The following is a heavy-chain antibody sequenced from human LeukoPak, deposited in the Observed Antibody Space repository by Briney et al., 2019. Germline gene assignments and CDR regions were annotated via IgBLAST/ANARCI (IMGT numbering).Heavy chain of an antibody. CDR1: GFTFSSYA. Sequence: PGGSLRLSCAASGFTFSSYAMGWVRQAPGKGLEWFSAISGSSDTYYADAVKGRFTISRDNSNTTLYLEMNSLRAEDTTIYYCAKGSSSGRPYFFDYWGQGSLVAVSS. J-gene: IGHJ4*02. V-gene: IGHV3-23*01. D-gene: IGHD3-10*01. CDR2: ISGSSDT. CDR3: AKGSSSGRPYFFDY.